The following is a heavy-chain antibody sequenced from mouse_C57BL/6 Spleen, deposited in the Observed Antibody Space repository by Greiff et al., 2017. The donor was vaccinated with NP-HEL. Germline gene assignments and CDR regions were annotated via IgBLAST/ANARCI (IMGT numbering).Heavy chain of an antibody. Sequence: EVQLQQSGPELVKPGASVKISCKASGYTFTDYYMNWVKQSHGKSLEWIGDINPNNGGTSYTQKFKGKAKLTVDKSSSTAYMELLSLTSEDSAVYYCARSRYYGSVYWYFDVWGTGTTVTVSS. D-gene: IGHD1-1*01. CDR3: ARSRYYGSVYWYFDV. J-gene: IGHJ1*03. CDR2: INPNNGGT. V-gene: IGHV1-26*01. CDR1: GYTFTDYY.